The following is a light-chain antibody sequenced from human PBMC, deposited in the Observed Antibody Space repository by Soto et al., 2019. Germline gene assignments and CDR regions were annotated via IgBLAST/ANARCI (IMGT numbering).Light chain of an antibody. CDR3: QLYDDLMYT. CDR2: DAS. V-gene: IGKV1-33*01. J-gene: IGKJ2*01. Sequence: DIQLTQSPYSLSASVGDRVTVTCQASQDISNYLNWYQQKPGEAPKLLIYDASNLEAGVPSRFSGSGSGTSFTFSISSLQPGDVATYYCQLYDDLMYTFGQGTKLEVE. CDR1: QDISNY.